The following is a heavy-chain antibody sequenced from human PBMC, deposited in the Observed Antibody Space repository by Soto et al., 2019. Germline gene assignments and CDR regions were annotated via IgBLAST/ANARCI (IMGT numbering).Heavy chain of an antibody. CDR1: GYTFTSYA. CDR2: ISAYNGNT. D-gene: IGHD3-16*01. V-gene: IGHV1-18*01. J-gene: IGHJ4*02. Sequence: QVQLVQSGAEVKKPGASVKVSCKASGYTFTSYAISWVRQAHGQGLEWMGWISAYNGNTKYAQKLQGRVTMTTDTPTSKDYMELRSLRSDDSAVYYCARDHGGGITFEWGQGTLVTVSS. CDR3: ARDHGGGITFE.